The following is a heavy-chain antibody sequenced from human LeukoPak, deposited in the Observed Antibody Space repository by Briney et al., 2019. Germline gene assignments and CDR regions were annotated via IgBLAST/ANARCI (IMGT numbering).Heavy chain of an antibody. J-gene: IGHJ3*02. Sequence: GRSLRLSCAASGFTFSSYGMHWVRQAPGKGLEWVAVIWYDGSNKYYADSVKGRFTISRDNSKNTLYLQMNSLRAEDTAVYYCARDPYSSSWYSAFDIWGQGTMVTVSS. CDR2: IWYDGSNK. CDR1: GFTFSSYG. CDR3: ARDPYSSSWYSAFDI. D-gene: IGHD6-13*01. V-gene: IGHV3-33*01.